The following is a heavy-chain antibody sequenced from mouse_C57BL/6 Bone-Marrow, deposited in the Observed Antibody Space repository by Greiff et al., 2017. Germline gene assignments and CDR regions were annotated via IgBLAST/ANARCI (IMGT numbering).Heavy chain of an antibody. V-gene: IGHV1-9*01. J-gene: IGHJ3*01. CDR3: ARQAYYYGSSPFAY. CDR1: GYTFTGYW. D-gene: IGHD1-1*01. Sequence: VQLQQSGAELMKPGASVKLSCKATGYTFTGYWIEWVKQRPGHGLEWIGEILPGSGSPNYNEKFKSKATLTVDTSSSTAYIQLSSLTSEDSAVYYCARQAYYYGSSPFAYWGRGTLVTVSA. CDR2: ILPGSGSP.